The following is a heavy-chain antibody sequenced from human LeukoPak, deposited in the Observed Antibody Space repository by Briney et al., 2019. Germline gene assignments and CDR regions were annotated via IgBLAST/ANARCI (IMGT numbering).Heavy chain of an antibody. J-gene: IGHJ3*02. V-gene: IGHV3-23*01. D-gene: IGHD3-22*01. CDR2: ISGSGGST. CDR1: GFTFSSYA. Sequence: GGSLRLSCAASGFTFSSYAMSWVRQAPGKGLEWVSAISGSGGSTYYADSVKGRFTISRDNSKNTLYLQMNSLRAEDTAVYYCARSLAHYDSSGYDWGAFDIWGQGTMVTVSS. CDR3: ARSLAHYDSSGYDWGAFDI.